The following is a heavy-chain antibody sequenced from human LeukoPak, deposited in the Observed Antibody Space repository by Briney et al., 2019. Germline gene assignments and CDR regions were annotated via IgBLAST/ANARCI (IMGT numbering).Heavy chain of an antibody. V-gene: IGHV3-53*01. CDR3: ARGPPNWGYDY. D-gene: IGHD7-27*01. J-gene: IGHJ4*02. Sequence: GGSLRLSCAASGFSVSSNYMSWVRQAPGKGLEWISVIYGGSSVYYADSVKGRFTISRDNSKNTLYLQMNSLRAEDTAVYYCARGPPNWGYDYWGPGTLVTVSS. CDR2: IYGGSSV. CDR1: GFSVSSNY.